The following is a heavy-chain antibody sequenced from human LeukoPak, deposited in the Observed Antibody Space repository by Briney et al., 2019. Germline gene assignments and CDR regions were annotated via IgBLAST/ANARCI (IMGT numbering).Heavy chain of an antibody. V-gene: IGHV3-23*01. CDR3: AKESSYDSSGC. Sequence: GGSLRLSCAASGFIFNNYAMSWVRQAPGKGLEWVSAISGSGGSTYYADSVKGRFTISRDNSKNTLYLQMNSLRAEDTAVYYCAKESSYDSSGCWGQGTLVTVSS. D-gene: IGHD3-22*01. CDR1: GFIFNNYA. CDR2: ISGSGGST. J-gene: IGHJ4*02.